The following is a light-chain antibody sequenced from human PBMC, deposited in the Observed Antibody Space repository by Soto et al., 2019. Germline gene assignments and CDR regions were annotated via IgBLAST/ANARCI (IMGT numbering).Light chain of an antibody. CDR1: SSDVGVYNY. J-gene: IGLJ2*01. CDR3: SSYTSSSTLVV. CDR2: DVS. V-gene: IGLV2-14*01. Sequence: QSALTQPASVSGSPGQSITISCTGTSSDVGVYNYVSWYQQHPGKAPKLIIYDVSIRPSGVSNRFSGSKSGNTASLTISGLQAEDEADYYCSSYTSSSTLVVFGGGTKLTVL.